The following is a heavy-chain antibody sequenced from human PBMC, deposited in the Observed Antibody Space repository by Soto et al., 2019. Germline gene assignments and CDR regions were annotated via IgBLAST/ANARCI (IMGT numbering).Heavy chain of an antibody. CDR1: GYTFTSYG. J-gene: IGHJ4*02. CDR2: ISAYNGNT. Sequence: ASVKVSCTASGYTFTSYGISWVRQAPGQGLEWMGWISAYNGNTNYAQKLQGRVTMTTDTSTSTAYMELRSLRSDDTAVYYCARAYRYYYDSSGYPPPDYWGQGTLVTVSS. D-gene: IGHD3-22*01. CDR3: ARAYRYYYDSSGYPPPDY. V-gene: IGHV1-18*01.